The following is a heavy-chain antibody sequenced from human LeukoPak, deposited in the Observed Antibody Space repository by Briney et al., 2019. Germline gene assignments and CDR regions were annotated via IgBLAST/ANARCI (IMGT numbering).Heavy chain of an antibody. CDR2: ISSNGGST. V-gene: IGHV3-64*01. J-gene: IGHJ4*02. CDR3: ARGVGNGNWSYVNVVTAPVDY. Sequence: GGSLRLSCAASGFTFSSYAMHWVRQAPGKGLEYVSAISSNGGSTYYANSVKGRFTISRDNSKNTLYLQMGSLRAEDMAVYHCARGVGNGNWSYVNVVTAPVDYWGQGTLVTVSS. D-gene: IGHD2-21*02. CDR1: GFTFSSYA.